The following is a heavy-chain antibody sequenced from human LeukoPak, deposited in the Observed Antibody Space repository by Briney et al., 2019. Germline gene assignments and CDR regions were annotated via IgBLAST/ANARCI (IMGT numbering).Heavy chain of an antibody. D-gene: IGHD2-15*01. CDR1: GYTFTNYG. J-gene: IGHJ5*01. V-gene: IGHV1-18*01. CDR2: ISAYSGNT. CDR3: ARGGKYCTGGNCYHDS. Sequence: ASVKVSCKASGYTFTNYGINWVRQAPGQGLEWMGWISAYSGNTNYAQKLQGRVTMNTDTSTSTAYMELRSLRSDDTAMYYCARGGKYCTGGNCYHDSWGQGTLVTVSS.